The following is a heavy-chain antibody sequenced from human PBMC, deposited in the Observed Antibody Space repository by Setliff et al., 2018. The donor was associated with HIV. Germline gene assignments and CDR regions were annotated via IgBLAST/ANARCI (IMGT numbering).Heavy chain of an antibody. CDR1: GGTFNNFA. D-gene: IGHD3-22*01. V-gene: IGHV1-69*10. Sequence: SVKVSCKPSGGTFNNFAISWVRQAPGQGLEWMGGIIPRTGSTTYAQKFQGRVTMTEDTSTDTAYMELSSLRSEDTAVYYCATSSPVGPWLPSHDAFDIWGQGTMVTVSS. CDR2: IIPRTGST. J-gene: IGHJ3*02. CDR3: ATSSPVGPWLPSHDAFDI.